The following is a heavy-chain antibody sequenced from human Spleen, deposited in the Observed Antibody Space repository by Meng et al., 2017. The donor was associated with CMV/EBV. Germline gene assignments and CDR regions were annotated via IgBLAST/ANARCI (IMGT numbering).Heavy chain of an antibody. Sequence: SETLSLTCTVSGGSISVSSYFWGWIRQPPGKGLEWVGSIFYSGSTYYNPSLKGRVSMSVDTSKNQFSLKLSSVTAADTAVYYCARSQLQAHTDYWGQGTLVTVSS. D-gene: IGHD1-7*01. CDR1: GGSISVSSYF. CDR3: ARSQLQAHTDY. CDR2: IFYSGST. J-gene: IGHJ4*02. V-gene: IGHV4-39*07.